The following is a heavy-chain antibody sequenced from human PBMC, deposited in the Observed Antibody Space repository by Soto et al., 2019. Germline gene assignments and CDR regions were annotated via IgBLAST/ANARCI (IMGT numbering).Heavy chain of an antibody. J-gene: IGHJ6*02. Sequence: PSETLSLTCTVSGGSISSYYWSWIRQPPGKGLEWIGYIYYSGSTNYNPSLKSRVTISVDTSKNQFSLKLSSVTAADTAVYYCARDRVDRSYYYGMDVWGQGTTVTVS. CDR2: IYYSGST. V-gene: IGHV4-59*01. CDR1: GGSISSYY. D-gene: IGHD5-12*01. CDR3: ARDRVDRSYYYGMDV.